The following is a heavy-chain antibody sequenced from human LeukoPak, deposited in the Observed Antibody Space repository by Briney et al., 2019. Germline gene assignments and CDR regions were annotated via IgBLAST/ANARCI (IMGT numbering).Heavy chain of an antibody. Sequence: GGSLRLSCAASGFTFSSYSMNWVPQAPGKGLEWVSYISSSGSTIYYADSVKGRFTISRDNAKNSLYLQMNSLRAEDTAVYYCARVPLYYYMDVWGKGTTVTVSS. CDR1: GFTFSSYS. CDR2: ISSSGSTI. J-gene: IGHJ6*03. CDR3: ARVPLYYYMDV. V-gene: IGHV3-48*04.